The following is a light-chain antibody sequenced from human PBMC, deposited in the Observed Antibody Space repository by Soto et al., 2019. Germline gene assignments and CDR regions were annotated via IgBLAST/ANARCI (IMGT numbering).Light chain of an antibody. CDR3: SSCTSVNLDV. Sequence: QSVLTQPASVSGSPGQSFSISCTGTRSDVGGYKHVSWYQQHPGKVPRLIIFDVSSRPSGVSHRFSGSKSGDTASLTISGLQAEDEADYYCSSCTSVNLDVFGNGTKVNVL. CDR1: RSDVGGYKH. V-gene: IGLV2-14*03. CDR2: DVS. J-gene: IGLJ1*01.